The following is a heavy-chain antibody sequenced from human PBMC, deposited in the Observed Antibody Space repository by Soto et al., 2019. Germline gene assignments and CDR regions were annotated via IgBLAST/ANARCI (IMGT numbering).Heavy chain of an antibody. CDR1: GFTFSSYG. CDR2: ISYDGSNK. J-gene: IGHJ4*02. V-gene: IGHV3-30*18. CDR3: ANLAARRGCDY. D-gene: IGHD6-6*01. Sequence: TGGSLRLSCAASGFTFSSYGMHWVRQAPGKGLEWVAVISYDGSNKYYADSVKGRFTISRDNSKNTLYLQMNSLRAEDTAVYYCANLAARRGCDYWGQGTLVTVSS.